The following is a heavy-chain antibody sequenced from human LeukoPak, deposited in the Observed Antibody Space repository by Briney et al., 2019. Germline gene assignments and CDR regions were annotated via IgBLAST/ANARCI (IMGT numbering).Heavy chain of an antibody. J-gene: IGHJ1*01. CDR1: GGTFRSYA. Sequence: SVKVSCKASGGTFRSYAISWVRQAPGQGLEWMGGIIPIFGTANYAQKFQGRVTITADESTSTAYMELSSLRSEDTAVYYCARVGIAAAGSNAPIQHWGQGTLVTVSS. CDR3: ARVGIAAAGSNAPIQH. D-gene: IGHD6-13*01. CDR2: IIPIFGTA. V-gene: IGHV1-69*13.